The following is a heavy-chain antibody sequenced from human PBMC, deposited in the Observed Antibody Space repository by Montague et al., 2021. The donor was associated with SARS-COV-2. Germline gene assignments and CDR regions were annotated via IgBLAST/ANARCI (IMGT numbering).Heavy chain of an antibody. V-gene: IGHV4-39*01. CDR3: ARRPGTFGAAFDI. J-gene: IGHJ3*02. D-gene: IGHD3-10*01. CDR1: AAPNSRDIFP. CDR2: LYQSCCP. Sequence: SETLSLTCTVSAAPNSRDIFPRAWSRKPPAKGPASLGFLYQSCCPYPGTFSWRRFSIPEDTPKNPFSLKITSVTAADTDVYYCARRPGTFGAAFDIWGLGTMVTVAS.